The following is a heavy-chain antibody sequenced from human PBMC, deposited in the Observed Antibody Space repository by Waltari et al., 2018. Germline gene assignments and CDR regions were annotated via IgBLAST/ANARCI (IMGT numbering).Heavy chain of an antibody. CDR2: IMTDGSEE. J-gene: IGHJ3*02. D-gene: IGHD3-22*01. CDR3: ARDQWFAFDI. Sequence: EVQLVESGGGLVQPGGSLRLSCAASGFTLSSYWMSWVRQAPGKGLEWVAKIMTDGSEEYYVDSVSGRFTISRDNAKNSLFLQMNSLRPEDTAVYYCARDQWFAFDIWGQGTMVTVSS. CDR1: GFTLSSYW. V-gene: IGHV3-7*01.